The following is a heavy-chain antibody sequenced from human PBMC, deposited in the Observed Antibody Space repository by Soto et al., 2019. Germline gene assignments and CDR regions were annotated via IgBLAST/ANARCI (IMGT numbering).Heavy chain of an antibody. CDR1: GGSISSGDYY. CDR2: IYYSGST. CDR3: ARDQTYYDFWSGYYTPQNWFDP. D-gene: IGHD3-3*01. J-gene: IGHJ5*02. Sequence: QVQLQESGPGLVKPSQTLSLTCTVSGGSISSGDYYWSWIRQPPGKGLEWIGYIYYSGSTDYNPALKSRVTISVDTSKNQFSLKLSSVTAADTAVYYCARDQTYYDFWSGYYTPQNWFDPWGQGTLVTVSS. V-gene: IGHV4-30-4*01.